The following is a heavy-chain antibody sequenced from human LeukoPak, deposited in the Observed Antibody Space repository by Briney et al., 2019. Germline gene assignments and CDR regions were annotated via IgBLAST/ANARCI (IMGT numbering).Heavy chain of an antibody. CDR1: GFTFDDYA. Sequence: LSGGSLRPSCAASGFTFDDYAMHWVRQAPGKGLEWVSGISWNSGSIGYADSVKGRFTISRDNAKNSLYLQMNSLRAEDTALYYCAKGGENSGSYYGLLYYFDYWGQGTLVTVSS. D-gene: IGHD1-26*01. CDR3: AKGGENSGSYYGLLYYFDY. J-gene: IGHJ4*02. CDR2: ISWNSGSI. V-gene: IGHV3-9*01.